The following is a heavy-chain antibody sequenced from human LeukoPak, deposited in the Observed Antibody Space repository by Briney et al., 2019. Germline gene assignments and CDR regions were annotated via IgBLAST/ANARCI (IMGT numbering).Heavy chain of an antibody. J-gene: IGHJ6*02. CDR1: GYTFTGYY. D-gene: IGHD2-2*01. Sequence: GASVKVSCKASGYTFTGYYMHWVRQAPGQGLEWMGWINPNSGGTNYAQKFQGRVTMTRDTSISTAYMELSRLRSDDTAVYYRARMVVVVPAATRYYYYYYGMDVWGQGTTVTVSS. CDR3: ARMVVVVPAATRYYYYYYGMDV. CDR2: INPNSGGT. V-gene: IGHV1-2*02.